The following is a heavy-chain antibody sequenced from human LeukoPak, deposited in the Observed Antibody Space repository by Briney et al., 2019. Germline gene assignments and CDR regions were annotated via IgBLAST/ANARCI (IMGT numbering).Heavy chain of an antibody. Sequence: PGGSLRLSCAASGFTFSGYWMHWARQAPGKGLVWVSRINSDGSSTTYADSVKGRFTISRDNAKNSLYLQMNSLGAEDTAVYYCARDRREQWLSVDYWGQGTLVTVSS. D-gene: IGHD6-19*01. CDR1: GFTFSGYW. CDR2: INSDGSST. V-gene: IGHV3-74*01. CDR3: ARDRREQWLSVDY. J-gene: IGHJ4*02.